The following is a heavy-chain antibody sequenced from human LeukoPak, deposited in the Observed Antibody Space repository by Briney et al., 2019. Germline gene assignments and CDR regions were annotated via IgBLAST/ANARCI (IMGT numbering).Heavy chain of an antibody. D-gene: IGHD1-26*01. V-gene: IGHV3-48*03. CDR2: ISSSGSTI. CDR3: TRDMQGSRLYLVGSQND. CDR1: GFTFSSYE. J-gene: IGHJ4*02. Sequence: GGSLRLSCAASGFTFSSYEMNWVRQAPGKGLEWVSYISSSGSTIYYSDSVKGRFTISRDNAMNTLYLQMNSLRAEDSALYYCTRDMQGSRLYLVGSQNDWGQGTLVTVSS.